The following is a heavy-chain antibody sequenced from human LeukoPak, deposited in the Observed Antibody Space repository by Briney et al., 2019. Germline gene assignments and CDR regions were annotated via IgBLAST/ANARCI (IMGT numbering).Heavy chain of an antibody. CDR2: IKQDGSQI. CDR3: ARVARFVTAWHGVREY. D-gene: IGHD3-10*01. V-gene: IGHV3-7*05. J-gene: IGHJ4*02. CDR1: GFTFSDYW. Sequence: PGGSLRLSCAASGFTFSDYWMTWVRQAPGKGLEWVANIKQDGSQIYYVGSVNGRFTISRDNAKSSLSLQMNTLRADDTAVYYCARVARFVTAWHGVREYWGQGTLVTVSS.